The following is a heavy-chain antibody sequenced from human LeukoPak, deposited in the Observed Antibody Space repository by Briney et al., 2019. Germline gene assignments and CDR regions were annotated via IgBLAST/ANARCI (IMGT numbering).Heavy chain of an antibody. Sequence: ASVKVSCKASGYTFTSYGISWVRQAPGQGLEWMGWISGYNGDTNYAQKLQGRVTMTTDTSTSIAYMELRSLSSDDTAVYYCARDRGATMVRGRFQPNWFDPWGQGTLVTVSS. CDR2: ISGYNGDT. V-gene: IGHV1-18*01. D-gene: IGHD3-10*01. CDR1: GYTFTSYG. CDR3: ARDRGATMVRGRFQPNWFDP. J-gene: IGHJ5*02.